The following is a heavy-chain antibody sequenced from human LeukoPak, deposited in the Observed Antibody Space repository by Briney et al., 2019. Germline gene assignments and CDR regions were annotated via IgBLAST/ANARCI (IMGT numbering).Heavy chain of an antibody. J-gene: IGHJ4*02. CDR3: ARGRAKRYYYDSSGYSYYFDY. Sequence: SETLSLTCAVYGGSLSGYYWSWIRQPPGKGLEWIGEINHSGSTNYNPSLKSRVTISVDTSKNQFSLKLSSVTAADTAVYYCARGRAKRYYYDSSGYSYYFDYWGQGTLVTVSS. V-gene: IGHV4-34*01. CDR1: GGSLSGYY. CDR2: INHSGST. D-gene: IGHD3-22*01.